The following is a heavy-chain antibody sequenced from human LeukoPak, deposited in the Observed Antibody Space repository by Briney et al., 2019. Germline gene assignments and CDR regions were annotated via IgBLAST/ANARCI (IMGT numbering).Heavy chain of an antibody. V-gene: IGHV4-34*01. CDR3: ARALYSSGWYGTRDVGMFDY. CDR2: ISHSGST. Sequence: AETLCLTCAVYGGSFSGYYWSWVRQPPGRGLEWMGEISHSGSTNYNPSLKSRVTISVDTSTNQFSLKLSSVTAADTAVYYCARALYSSGWYGTRDVGMFDYWGQGTLVTVSS. D-gene: IGHD6-19*01. CDR1: GGSFSGYY. J-gene: IGHJ4*02.